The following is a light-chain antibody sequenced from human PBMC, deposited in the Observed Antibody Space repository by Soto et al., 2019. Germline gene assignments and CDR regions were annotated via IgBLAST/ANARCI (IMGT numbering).Light chain of an antibody. J-gene: IGLJ1*01. CDR1: IGYSNYK. V-gene: IGLV9-49*01. CDR2: VGAGGMEG. CDR3: GSDHGSWNNVVYV. Sequence: QSVLTQPPSASASLGHSVTLTCTLSIGYSNYKEDWYQQRPGTAPRFVMRVGAGGMEGSNVDSIPACFSASGSARNQSLTIKNIQEEDENDYHCGSDHGSWNNVVYVFGSGTKLTVL.